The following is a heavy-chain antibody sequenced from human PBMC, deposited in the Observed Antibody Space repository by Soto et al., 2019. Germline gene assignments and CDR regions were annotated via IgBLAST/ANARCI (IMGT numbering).Heavy chain of an antibody. CDR2: MNPNSGTT. CDR1: GYTFTSYD. V-gene: IGHV1-8*01. D-gene: IGHD1-26*01. Sequence: QVQLVQSGAEVKKPGASVKVSCKASGYTFTSYDINWVRQATGQGLEWMGWMNPNSGTTGYAQKIQGRVTMTRNTSITTAYMELSSLRSADTAVYYCAREISGSYRFDYWGQGTLVTVSS. CDR3: AREISGSYRFDY. J-gene: IGHJ4*02.